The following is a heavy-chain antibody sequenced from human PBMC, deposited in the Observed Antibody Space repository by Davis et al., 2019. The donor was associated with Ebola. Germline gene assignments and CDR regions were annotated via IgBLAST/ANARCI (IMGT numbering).Heavy chain of an antibody. Sequence: AASVKVSCKASGHTFTSYYIHWVRQAPGQGLEWMGMINPSGGSTKYAQKFQGRVTMTRDTSTSTVYMELSSLRSEDTAVYYCAREPTYCGGDCSSDYWGQGTLVTVSS. J-gene: IGHJ4*02. CDR1: GHTFTSYY. D-gene: IGHD2-21*02. CDR2: INPSGGST. CDR3: AREPTYCGGDCSSDY. V-gene: IGHV1-46*01.